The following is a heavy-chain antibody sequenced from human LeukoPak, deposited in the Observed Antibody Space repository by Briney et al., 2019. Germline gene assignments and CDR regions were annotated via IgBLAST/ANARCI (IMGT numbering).Heavy chain of an antibody. V-gene: IGHV3-30-3*01. CDR3: ARDRLVAAAARNWFDP. CDR1: GFTVSSNY. Sequence: GGSLRLSCAASGFTVSSNYMSWVRQAPGKGLEWVAVISYDGSNKYYADSVKGRFTISRDNSKNTLYLQMNSLRTEDTAVYYCARDRLVAAAARNWFDPWGQGTLVTVSS. J-gene: IGHJ5*02. CDR2: ISYDGSNK. D-gene: IGHD6-13*01.